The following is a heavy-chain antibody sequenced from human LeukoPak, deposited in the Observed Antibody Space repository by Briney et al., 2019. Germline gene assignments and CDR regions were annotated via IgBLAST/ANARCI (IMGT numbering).Heavy chain of an antibody. V-gene: IGHV3-11*04. CDR1: GFTVSSDY. Sequence: GGSLRLSCAASGFTVSSDYISWIRQAPGKGLEWVSYISTSGDIIDYADSVKGRFTISRDNAKNSVYLQVSRLRVEDTAVYYCARELADNYNYGAEGAFDIWGQGTMVTVSS. CDR3: ARELADNYNYGAEGAFDI. D-gene: IGHD1-7*01. CDR2: ISTSGDII. J-gene: IGHJ3*02.